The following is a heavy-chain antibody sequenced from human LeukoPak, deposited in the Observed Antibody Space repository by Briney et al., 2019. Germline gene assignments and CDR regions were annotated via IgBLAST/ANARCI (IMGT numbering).Heavy chain of an antibody. D-gene: IGHD2-2*01. J-gene: IGHJ5*02. CDR1: GFTFSSYW. CDR3: ARGVGYCSSTSCYWWFDP. Sequence: GGSLRHSCAASGFTFSSYWMHWVRQAPGKGLVWVSRINSDGSSTSYADSVKGRFTISRDNAKNTLYLQMNSLRAEDTAVYYCARGVGYCSSTSCYWWFDPWGQGTLVTVSS. V-gene: IGHV3-74*01. CDR2: INSDGSST.